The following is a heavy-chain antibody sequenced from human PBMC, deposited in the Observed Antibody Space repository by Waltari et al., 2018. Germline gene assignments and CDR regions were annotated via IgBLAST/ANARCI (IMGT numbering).Heavy chain of an antibody. J-gene: IGHJ4*02. CDR1: GGSISSYC. Sequence: QLQLQESGPGLVKPSEPLSLTCAVSGGSISSYCWSWIRQPAWKGLEWIGRIYNSGRTNYNPALKSRVTMSVDTSKNQFSLKLRSVTAADTAVYYCARVSGWYDFDYWGQGTLVTVSS. CDR2: IYNSGRT. V-gene: IGHV4-4*07. D-gene: IGHD6-19*01. CDR3: ARVSGWYDFDY.